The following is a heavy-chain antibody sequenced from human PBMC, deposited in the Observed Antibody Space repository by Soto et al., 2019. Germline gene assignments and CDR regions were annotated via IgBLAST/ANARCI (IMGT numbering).Heavy chain of an antibody. CDR1: GFTFGDYA. CDR3: TREAFYGSGSSQGGY. V-gene: IGHV3-49*03. D-gene: IGHD3-10*01. CDR2: IRSKAYGGTT. Sequence: EVQLVESGGGLVQPGRSLRLSCTASGFTFGDYAMSWFRQAPGKGLEWVGFIRSKAYGGTTEYAASVKGRFTISRDDSKSIAYLQMNSLKSEDTAVYYCTREAFYGSGSSQGGYWGQGTLVTVSS. J-gene: IGHJ4*02.